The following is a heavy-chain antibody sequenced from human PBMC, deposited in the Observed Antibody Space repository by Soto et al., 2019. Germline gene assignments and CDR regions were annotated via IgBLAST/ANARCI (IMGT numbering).Heavy chain of an antibody. CDR3: ATQGFYRMGV. CDR2: IHHSGAT. V-gene: IGHV4-4*02. Sequence: HVQLQESGPGLVQPSGTLSLTCAVSGDSITGDEWWSWVRQPPGKGLEWIGEIHHSGATTYNPSLHSRLTLSIDTSKYQFSLKLNSVTAADTAIFYCATQGFYRMGVWGRGTTVTVSS. CDR1: GDSITGDEW. J-gene: IGHJ6*02.